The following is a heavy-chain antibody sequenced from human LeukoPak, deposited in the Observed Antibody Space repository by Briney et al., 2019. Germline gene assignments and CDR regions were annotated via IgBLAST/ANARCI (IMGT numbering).Heavy chain of an antibody. CDR1: GGSISSGGYY. CDR3: ARDSRGSGSHVDY. CDR2: IYYSGST. Sequence: PSETLSLTCTVSGGSISSGGYYWSWIRQHPGTGLEWIGYIYYSGSTYYNPSLKSRVTISVDTSKNQFSLKLSSVTAADTAVYYCARDSRGSGSHVDYWGQGTLVTVSS. J-gene: IGHJ4*02. D-gene: IGHD3-10*01. V-gene: IGHV4-31*03.